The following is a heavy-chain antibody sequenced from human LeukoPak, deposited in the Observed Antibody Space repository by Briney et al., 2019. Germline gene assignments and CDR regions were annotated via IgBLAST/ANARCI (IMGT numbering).Heavy chain of an antibody. D-gene: IGHD1-26*01. J-gene: IGHJ4*02. CDR1: GYTFTNYA. CDR2: INAGNGNT. V-gene: IGHV1-3*01. CDR3: ARDGSYSPLGFDY. Sequence: GASVKVSCKASGYTFTNYAIHWVRQAPGQRLEWMGWINAGNGNTKYSQKFQGRVTITADKSTSTAYMELSSLRSEDTAVYYCARDGSYSPLGFDYWGQGTLVTVSS.